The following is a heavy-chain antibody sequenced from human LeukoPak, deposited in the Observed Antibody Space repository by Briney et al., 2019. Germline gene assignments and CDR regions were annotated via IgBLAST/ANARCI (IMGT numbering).Heavy chain of an antibody. D-gene: IGHD1-1*01. CDR2: ISYVGSNK. CDR1: GFTSSSYC. V-gene: IGHV3-30*18. Sequence: GRSLSLSCAASGFTSSSYCMHWVRQAPGKGLEWVAGISYVGSNKYYADSVRGRFTISSDNSNNTLQLQMNSLRAEATAVYSCAKPTSRTDAFDIWGQGTMVTVSS. CDR3: AKPTSRTDAFDI. J-gene: IGHJ3*02.